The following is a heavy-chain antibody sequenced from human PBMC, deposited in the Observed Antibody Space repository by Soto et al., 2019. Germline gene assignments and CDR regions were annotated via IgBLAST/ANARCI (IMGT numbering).Heavy chain of an antibody. CDR2: ISAYNGNT. J-gene: IGHJ4*02. V-gene: IGHV1-18*01. D-gene: IGHD2-21*01. Sequence: ASVKVSCKASGYTFTSYGISWVRQAPGQGLEWMGWISAYNGNTNYAQKLQGRVTMTTDTSTSTAYMELRSLRVEDTAVYYCAKGARSSSGSDGYKFDYWGQGTLVTVSS. CDR3: AKGARSSSGSDGYKFDY. CDR1: GYTFTSYG.